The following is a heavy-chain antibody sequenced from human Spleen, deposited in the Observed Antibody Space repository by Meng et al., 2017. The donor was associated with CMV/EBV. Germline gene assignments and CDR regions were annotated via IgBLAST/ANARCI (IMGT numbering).Heavy chain of an antibody. V-gene: IGHV1-2*02. J-gene: IGHJ6*02. D-gene: IGHD2-2*01. Sequence: ASVKVSCKASGYTFTGYSIHWVRQAPGQGLEWVGWVIPNSGGTNFAQKFQGRVTMTSDTSISTAFMELTRLTSDDTAVYYCARGAVVIIPAAKIWDYYYGMDVWGQGTTVTVSS. CDR2: VIPNSGGT. CDR1: GYTFTGYS. CDR3: ARGAVVIIPAAKIWDYYYGMDV.